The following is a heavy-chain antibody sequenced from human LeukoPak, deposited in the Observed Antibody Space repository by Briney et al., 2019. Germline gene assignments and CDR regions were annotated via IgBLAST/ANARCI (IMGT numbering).Heavy chain of an antibody. CDR1: GYTLTELS. V-gene: IGHV1-24*01. D-gene: IGHD2-21*02. Sequence: ASVKVSCKVSGYTLTELSMHWVRQAPGKGLEWMGGFDPEDGETIYAQKFQGRVTMTEDTSTDTAYMELSSLRSEDTAVYYCATGDGVVVTAMCFDYWGQGTLVTVSS. CDR2: FDPEDGET. CDR3: ATGDGVVVTAMCFDY. J-gene: IGHJ4*02.